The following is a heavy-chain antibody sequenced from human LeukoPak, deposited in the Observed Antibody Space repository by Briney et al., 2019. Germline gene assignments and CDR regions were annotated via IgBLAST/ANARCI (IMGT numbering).Heavy chain of an antibody. CDR3: ARDFSVEYSSSPADY. Sequence: PGGSLRLSCAASGFTFSDYYMSWIRQAPGKGLEWVSYISSSSSYTNYADSVKGRFTISGDSAKNSLYLQMNSLRAEDTAVYYCARDFSVEYSSSPADYWGQGTLVTVSS. J-gene: IGHJ4*02. V-gene: IGHV3-11*05. CDR1: GFTFSDYY. D-gene: IGHD6-6*01. CDR2: ISSSSSYT.